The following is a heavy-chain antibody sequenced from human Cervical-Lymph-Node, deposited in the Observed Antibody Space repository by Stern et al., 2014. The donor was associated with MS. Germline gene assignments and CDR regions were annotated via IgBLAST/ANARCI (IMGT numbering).Heavy chain of an antibody. CDR2: SYPGDSET. CDR1: GFTFSIYC. J-gene: IGHJ4*02. Sequence: VQLVESGAELIRPGGSLKLSCTASGFTFSIYCIAWVRQTPGKGLEWMAVSYPGDSETRFSPSFQGQVTMSANKSTSTAYLQWSSLNASDAAMYFCARQTTAWASDVWGQGTLVTVSS. D-gene: IGHD1-14*01. V-gene: IGHV5-51*01. CDR3: ARQTTAWASDV.